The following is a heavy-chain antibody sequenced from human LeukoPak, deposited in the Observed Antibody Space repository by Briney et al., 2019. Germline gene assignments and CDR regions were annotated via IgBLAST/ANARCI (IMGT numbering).Heavy chain of an antibody. V-gene: IGHV3-23*01. J-gene: IGHJ4*02. CDR2: SSVGSGST. Sequence: GGSLRLSCAVSGFTFSSYAMSWVRQAPGTGLAWVSISSVGSGSTYCANSVKSRFTISGDNSNNTQYLPMNSLRDEDRAVCFCAKHRFESGGYHSTDWGQGTLVTVSS. CDR1: GFTFSSYA. CDR3: AKHRFESGGYHSTD. D-gene: IGHD3-22*01.